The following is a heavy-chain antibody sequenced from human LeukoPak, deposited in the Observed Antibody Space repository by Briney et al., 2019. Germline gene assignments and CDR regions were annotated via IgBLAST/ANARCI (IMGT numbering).Heavy chain of an antibody. CDR3: ARVGTGMAAAGSFDY. CDR2: ISSSGSTI. V-gene: IGHV3-48*03. D-gene: IGHD6-13*01. CDR1: GFTFSSYE. Sequence: GGSLRLSCAASGFTFSSYEMNWVRQAPGKGLEWVSYISSSGSTIYYADSVKGRFIISRDNAKNSLYLQMNSLRAEDTAVYYCARVGTGMAAAGSFDYWGQGTLVTVSS. J-gene: IGHJ4*02.